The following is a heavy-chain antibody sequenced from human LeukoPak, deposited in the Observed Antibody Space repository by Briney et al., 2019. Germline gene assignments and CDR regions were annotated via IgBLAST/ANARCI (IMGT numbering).Heavy chain of an antibody. D-gene: IGHD2-2*01. Sequence: PGESLKISCKGSGYSFTSYWIGWVRQMPGKGLEWMGIIYPGDSDTRYSPSFQGQVTISADKSISTAHLQWSSLKASDTAMYYCARATSSTTHEFDYWGQGTLVTVSS. CDR2: IYPGDSDT. CDR1: GYSFTSYW. V-gene: IGHV5-51*01. J-gene: IGHJ4*02. CDR3: ARATSSTTHEFDY.